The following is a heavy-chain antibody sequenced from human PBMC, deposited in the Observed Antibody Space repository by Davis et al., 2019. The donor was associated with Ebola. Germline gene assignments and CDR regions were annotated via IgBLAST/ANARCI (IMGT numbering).Heavy chain of an antibody. Sequence: GESLKISCKGSGYSFTSYWISWVRQMPGKGLEWMGRIDPSDSYTNYSPSFQGHVTISPDKSNSTAYLQWSSLKASDTAMYYCARQVYYYYGMDVWGQGTTVTVSS. J-gene: IGHJ6*02. CDR2: IDPSDSYT. CDR1: GYSFTSYW. V-gene: IGHV5-10-1*01. CDR3: ARQVYYYYGMDV.